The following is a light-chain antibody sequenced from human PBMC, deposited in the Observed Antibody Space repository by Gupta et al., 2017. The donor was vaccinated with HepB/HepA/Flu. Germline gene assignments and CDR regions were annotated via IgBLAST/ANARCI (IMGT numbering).Light chain of an antibody. CDR1: SRDVGGSKY. Sequence: ALTQPRSVSGSPGLPVTISCTGTSRDVGGSKYVSWYQQCPGKATKLMIYDVSERLSGVPHRFSGSKSGKTASLTISGLQAEGEAEYHCSEYVGTQTVVFGGGTKLTVL. V-gene: IGLV2-11*01. CDR3: SEYVGTQTVV. CDR2: DVS. J-gene: IGLJ3*02.